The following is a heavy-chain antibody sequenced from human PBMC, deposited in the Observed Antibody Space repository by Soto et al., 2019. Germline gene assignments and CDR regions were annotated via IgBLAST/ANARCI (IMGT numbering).Heavy chain of an antibody. CDR1: GFTFSGYW. V-gene: IGHV3-7*05. CDR2: IKQDGSEQ. CDR3: AREAV. J-gene: IGHJ6*02. Sequence: EVQLVESGGGLVQPGGSLRLSCAASGFTFSGYWMSWVRQAPGKGLEWAANIKQDGSEQFYVDSVKGRFTISRDNAKNSLYLQMNSLRAEDTAVYYCAREAVWGQGTRVTVSS.